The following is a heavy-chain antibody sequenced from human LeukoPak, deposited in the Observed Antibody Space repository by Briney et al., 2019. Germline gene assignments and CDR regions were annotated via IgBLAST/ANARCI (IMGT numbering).Heavy chain of an antibody. CDR2: REQDGSDK. CDR1: GPTFSNYW. J-gene: IGHJ4*02. CDR3: ARTHARSSRDY. D-gene: IGHD6-6*01. Sequence: GRSLRLSCAASGPTFSNYWASWVRQAPRKGLGWVGKREQDGSDKYYVDSVKGRLPISRDNAKDALYLQINSLRAEDTAVYHCARTHARSSRDYWGQGTLVTVSS. V-gene: IGHV3-7*01.